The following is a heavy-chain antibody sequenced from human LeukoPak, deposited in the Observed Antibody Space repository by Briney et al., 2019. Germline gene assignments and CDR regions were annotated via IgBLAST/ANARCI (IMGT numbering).Heavy chain of an antibody. Sequence: SETLFLTCTVSGGSISSYHWSWIRQPPGRGLEWIGYIYYSGSTNYNPSLKSRVTISVDTSKTRFSLKLSSVTAADTAVYYCARGGERPMDVWGKGTTVTVSS. J-gene: IGHJ6*03. D-gene: IGHD3-10*01. CDR2: IYYSGST. V-gene: IGHV4-59*01. CDR1: GGSISSYH. CDR3: ARGGERPMDV.